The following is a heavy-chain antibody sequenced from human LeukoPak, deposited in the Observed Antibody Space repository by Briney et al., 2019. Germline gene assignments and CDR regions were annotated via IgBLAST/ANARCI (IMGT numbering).Heavy chain of an antibody. CDR3: ARGGYSSGWYECFDY. CDR1: GYTFSDYF. D-gene: IGHD6-19*01. J-gene: IGHJ4*02. CDR2: INPNSGGT. V-gene: IGHV1-2*02. Sequence: GASVKVSCKASGYTFSDYFMHWVRQAPGQGLEWMGWINPNSGGTNYAQKFQGRVTMTRDTSISTAYMELSRLRSDDTAVYYCARGGYSSGWYECFDYWGPGTLVTVSS.